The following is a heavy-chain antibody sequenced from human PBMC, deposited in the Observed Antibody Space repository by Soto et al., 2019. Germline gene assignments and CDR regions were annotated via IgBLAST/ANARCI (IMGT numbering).Heavy chain of an antibody. D-gene: IGHD4-17*01. V-gene: IGHV3-23*01. CDR3: AKDLRPDGVWDFDY. Sequence: EVQLLESGGGLVQPGGSLRLSCAASGFTFSTYSMAWVRQAPGRGPEWVSGIFQDGRTHYADSVKGRFTISRDNSRSSVYLQMITLRGEDTAIYYCAKDLRPDGVWDFDYCGQGTLVTVSS. J-gene: IGHJ4*02. CDR2: IFQDGRT. CDR1: GFTFSTYS.